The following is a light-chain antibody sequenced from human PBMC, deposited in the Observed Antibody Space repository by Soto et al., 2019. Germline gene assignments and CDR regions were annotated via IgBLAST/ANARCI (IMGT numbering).Light chain of an antibody. J-gene: IGLJ3*02. CDR1: SSNIGSNY. CDR2: GNT. CDR3: ASWDDSLSAVV. Sequence: QAVVTQPPSASGTPGQRVTISCSGSSSNIGSNYVFWYQHLPGAAPILLIYGNTKRPSGLPDRFSGSKSGTSASLAISGLRSEDEADYYCASWDDSLSAVVFGGGTKVTVL. V-gene: IGLV1-47*02.